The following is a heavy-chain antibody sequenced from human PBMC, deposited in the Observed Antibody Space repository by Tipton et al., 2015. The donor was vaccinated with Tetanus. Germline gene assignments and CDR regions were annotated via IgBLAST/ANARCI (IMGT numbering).Heavy chain of an antibody. CDR3: AKSKQLVAGMDV. CDR1: GFTFSDYS. D-gene: IGHD6-13*01. Sequence: SLRLSCVVSGFTFSDYSMNWVRQAPGKGLEWVSCTNSRTDTIYYADSVRGRFTISRDNAKNSLYLQMNSLRAEDTAIYYCAKSKQLVAGMDVWGQGTTVTVSS. J-gene: IGHJ6*02. CDR2: TNSRTDTI. V-gene: IGHV3-48*01.